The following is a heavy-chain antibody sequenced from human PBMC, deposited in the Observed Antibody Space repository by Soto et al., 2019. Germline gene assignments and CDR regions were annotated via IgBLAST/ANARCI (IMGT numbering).Heavy chain of an antibody. Sequence: CGSLRLSCAASGFTFRSFTMNWVRQATGKGLEWVSTISSKGGSTYYADSVQGRFTISRDNSKNTLYLQMSSLRAEETAVSYCVKSAGIVATSLGLGPWGQGTLVTVSS. V-gene: IGHV3-64D*09. J-gene: IGHJ5*02. CDR2: ISSKGGST. D-gene: IGHD5-12*01. CDR1: GFTFRSFT. CDR3: VKSAGIVATSLGLGP.